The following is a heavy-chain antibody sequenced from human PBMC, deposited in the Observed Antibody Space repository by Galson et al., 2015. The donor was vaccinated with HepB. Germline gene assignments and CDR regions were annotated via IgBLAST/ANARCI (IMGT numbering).Heavy chain of an antibody. CDR1: GFTFSNYS. V-gene: IGHV3-21*01. CDR3: ARVHIVPTIDD. J-gene: IGHJ4*02. D-gene: IGHD5-12*01. CDR2: ISSSSTYI. Sequence: SLRLSCATSGFTFSNYSMNWVRQAPGKGLEWVSSISSSSTYIYYADSLKGRLTISRDNAKNSLYLQMNSLRAEDTAVYYCARVHIVPTIDDWGQGTLVTVSS.